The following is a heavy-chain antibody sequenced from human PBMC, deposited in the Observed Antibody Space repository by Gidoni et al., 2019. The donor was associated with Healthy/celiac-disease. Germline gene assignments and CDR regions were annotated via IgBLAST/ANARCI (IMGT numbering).Heavy chain of an antibody. D-gene: IGHD6-13*01. Sequence: QVQLQQWGAGLLKPSETLSLTCAVYGCSFSGYYWSWIRQPPGKVLEWIVEINHSGSTNYNPSLKSRVTISVDTSKNQFSLKLSSVTAADTAVYYCARDKGAAASRLDYWGQGTLVTVSS. CDR3: ARDKGAAASRLDY. J-gene: IGHJ4*02. CDR2: INHSGST. V-gene: IGHV4-34*01. CDR1: GCSFSGYY.